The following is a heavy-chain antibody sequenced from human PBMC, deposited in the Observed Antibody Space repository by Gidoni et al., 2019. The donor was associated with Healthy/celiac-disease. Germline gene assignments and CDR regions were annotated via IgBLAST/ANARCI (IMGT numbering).Heavy chain of an antibody. CDR3: ARPGSGSYYNPVDHYYYYGMDV. D-gene: IGHD3-10*01. CDR2: ISSSSSYI. V-gene: IGHV3-21*01. Sequence: EVQLVESGGGLVKPGGSLRLSCAASGFTFSSYSMNWVRQAPGKGLEWVSSISSSSSYIYYADSVKGRFTISRDNAKNSLYLQMNSLRAEDTAVYYCARPGSGSYYNPVDHYYYYGMDVWGQGTTVTVSS. CDR1: GFTFSSYS. J-gene: IGHJ6*02.